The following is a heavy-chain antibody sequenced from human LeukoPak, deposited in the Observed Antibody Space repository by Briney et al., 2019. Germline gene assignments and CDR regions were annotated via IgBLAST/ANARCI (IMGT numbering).Heavy chain of an antibody. J-gene: IGHJ4*02. CDR1: GYTFTSYG. V-gene: IGHV1-18*01. Sequence: ASVKVPCKASGYTFTSYGISWVRQAPGQGPEWMGWISPYNGNTNYAQKLQGRATMTTDTSTSTAYMELRSLRSDDTAVYYCARHFYGSGTYYHFDYWGQGTLVTVTS. CDR3: ARHFYGSGTYYHFDY. D-gene: IGHD3-10*01. CDR2: ISPYNGNT.